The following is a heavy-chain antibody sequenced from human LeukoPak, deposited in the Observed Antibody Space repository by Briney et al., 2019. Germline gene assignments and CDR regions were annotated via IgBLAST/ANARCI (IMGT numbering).Heavy chain of an antibody. CDR3: ARVGTIFPNWFDP. CDR1: GYTFTGYY. Sequence: ASVKVSCKASGYTFTGYYMHWVRQAPGQGLEWMGWINPNSGGTNYAQKFQGWVTMTRDTSISTAYMELSRLRSDDTAVYYCARVGTIFPNWFDPWGQGTLVTVSS. CDR2: INPNSGGT. J-gene: IGHJ5*02. V-gene: IGHV1-2*04. D-gene: IGHD3-3*01.